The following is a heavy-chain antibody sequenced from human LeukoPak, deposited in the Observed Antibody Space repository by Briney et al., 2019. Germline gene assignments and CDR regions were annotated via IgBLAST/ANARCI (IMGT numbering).Heavy chain of an antibody. CDR1: EFTVSVNY. CDR2: IYSGGST. CDR3: AREMATITHDAFDI. D-gene: IGHD5-24*01. J-gene: IGHJ3*02. V-gene: IGHV3-66*01. Sequence: PGGSLRLSCAASEFTVSVNYMSWVRQAPGKGLEWVSFIYSGGSTYYADSVKGRFTISRDSSKNILHLQMNSLRAEDTAVYYCAREMATITHDAFDIWGQGTMVTVSS.